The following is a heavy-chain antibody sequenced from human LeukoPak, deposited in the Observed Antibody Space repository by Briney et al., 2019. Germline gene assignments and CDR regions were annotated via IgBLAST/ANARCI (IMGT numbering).Heavy chain of an antibody. CDR1: GYSFTSYW. D-gene: IGHD3-22*01. V-gene: IGHV5-51*01. Sequence: GESLKISCKGSGYSFTSYWIGWVRPMPGKGLEWMGIIYPGDSDTRYSPSFQGQVTISADKSISTAYLQWSSLKASDTAMYYCATHSTASSGYGYFQHWGQGTLVTVSS. CDR2: IYPGDSDT. J-gene: IGHJ1*01. CDR3: ATHSTASSGYGYFQH.